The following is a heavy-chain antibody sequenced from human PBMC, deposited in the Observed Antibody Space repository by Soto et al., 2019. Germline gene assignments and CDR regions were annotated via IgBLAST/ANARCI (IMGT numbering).Heavy chain of an antibody. Sequence: QVQLVESGGGVVQPGRSLRLSCAASGFPSIGYGLHGAPGGPGKGLEWLAVISYDGSNKFYADSVKGRFTISRDNSKNTLYLQMNSLRPEDTALYYCVGGQFYFDYRGQGTLVIVSS. CDR2: ISYDGSNK. CDR1: GFPSIGYG. D-gene: IGHD3-10*01. CDR3: VGGQFYFDY. J-gene: IGHJ4*02. V-gene: IGHV3-30*03.